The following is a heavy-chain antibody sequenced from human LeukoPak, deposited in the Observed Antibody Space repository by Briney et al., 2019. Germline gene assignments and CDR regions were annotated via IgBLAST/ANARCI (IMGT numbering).Heavy chain of an antibody. J-gene: IGHJ4*02. CDR2: ISSTYDI. V-gene: IGHV3-48*01. Sequence: GGSLRLSCAASGFTFSTYSINWVRQAPGKGLEWVSYISSTYDIYYADSVRGRFTISRDNAKNSLYLQMNSLSAEDTAMYYCARDHNWGFDYWGQGTLVTVSS. D-gene: IGHD7-27*01. CDR3: ARDHNWGFDY. CDR1: GFTFSTYS.